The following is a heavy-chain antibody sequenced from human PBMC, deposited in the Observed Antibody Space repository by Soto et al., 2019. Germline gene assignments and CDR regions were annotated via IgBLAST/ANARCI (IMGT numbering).Heavy chain of an antibody. CDR2: FDPEDGET. Sequence: ASVKVSCKVSGYTLTELSMHWVRQAPGKGLEWMGGFDPEDGETIYAQKFQGIVTMTEDTSTDTAYMELSSLRSEDTAVYYCATSTPRVDYDILTGLNYYYYYMDVWGKGTTVTVSS. D-gene: IGHD3-9*01. CDR1: GYTLTELS. J-gene: IGHJ6*03. CDR3: ATSTPRVDYDILTGLNYYYYYMDV. V-gene: IGHV1-24*01.